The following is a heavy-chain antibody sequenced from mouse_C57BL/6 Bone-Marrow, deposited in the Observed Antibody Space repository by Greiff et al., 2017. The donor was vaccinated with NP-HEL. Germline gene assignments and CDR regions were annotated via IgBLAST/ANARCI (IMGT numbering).Heavy chain of an antibody. D-gene: IGHD2-4*01. Sequence: QVQLQQPGAELVKPGASVKLSCKASGYTFTSYWMQWVKQRPGQGLEWIGEIDPSDSYTNYNQKFKGKATLTVDTSSSTAYMQLSSLTSEDSAVYYCARALYDYVAYWGQGTLVTVSA. J-gene: IGHJ3*01. CDR1: GYTFTSYW. CDR2: IDPSDSYT. CDR3: ARALYDYVAY. V-gene: IGHV1-50*01.